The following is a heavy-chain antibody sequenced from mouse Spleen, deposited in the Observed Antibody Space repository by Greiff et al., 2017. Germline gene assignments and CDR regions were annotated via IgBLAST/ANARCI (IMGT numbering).Heavy chain of an antibody. CDR2: IWSGGST. J-gene: IGHJ4*01. CDR1: GFSLTSYG. V-gene: IGHV2-2*01. D-gene: IGHD2-1*01. Sequence: VKLVESGPGLVQPSQSLSITCTVSGFSLTSYGVHWVRQSPGKGLEWLGVIWSGGSTDYNAAFISRLSISKDNSKSQVFFKMNSLQADDTAIYYCARKKDYGNYVGAMDYWGQGTSVTVSS. CDR3: ARKKDYGNYVGAMDY.